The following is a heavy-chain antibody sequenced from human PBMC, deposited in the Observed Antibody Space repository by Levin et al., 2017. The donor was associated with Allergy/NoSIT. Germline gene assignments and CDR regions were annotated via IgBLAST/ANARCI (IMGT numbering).Heavy chain of an antibody. D-gene: IGHD1-20*01. CDR3: AKYNSRTKSYFDY. V-gene: IGHV3-23*01. CDR2: ISGSGAST. Sequence: GGSLRLSCGTSGFTFSSHAMSWVRQAPGKGLEWVSGISGSGASTYYADSVKGRFTISRDSSKNTLYLQMNGLRADDTAVYYCAKYNSRTKSYFDYWGQGSLVTVSS. J-gene: IGHJ4*02. CDR1: GFTFSSHA.